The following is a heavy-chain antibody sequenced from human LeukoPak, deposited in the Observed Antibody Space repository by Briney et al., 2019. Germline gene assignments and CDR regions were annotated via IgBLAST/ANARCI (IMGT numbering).Heavy chain of an antibody. V-gene: IGHV4-38-2*02. CDR3: ARDLHNKWELLHFDY. CDR2: IYHSGST. D-gene: IGHD1-26*01. CDR1: GYSISSGYY. Sequence: SETLSLTCTVSGYSISSGYYWGWIRQPPGKGLEWIGSIYHSGSTYYNPSLKSRVTISVDTSKNQFSLKLSSVTAADTAVYYCARDLHNKWELLHFDYWGQGTLVTVSS. J-gene: IGHJ4*02.